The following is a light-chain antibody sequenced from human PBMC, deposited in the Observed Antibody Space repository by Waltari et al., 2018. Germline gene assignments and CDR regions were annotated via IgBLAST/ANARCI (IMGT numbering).Light chain of an antibody. J-gene: IGLJ3*02. CDR1: SSVIGRYDI. CDR3: CSYAGNYIWV. V-gene: IGLV2-23*02. Sequence: QSALTQPASVSGSPGQSVTISCTGASSVIGRYDIVSWYQQHPRNAPKLIICDVSKRPSGVSDRFSGSKSGDTASLTISGLQFEDEADYYCCSYAGNYIWVFGGGTRLTVL. CDR2: DVS.